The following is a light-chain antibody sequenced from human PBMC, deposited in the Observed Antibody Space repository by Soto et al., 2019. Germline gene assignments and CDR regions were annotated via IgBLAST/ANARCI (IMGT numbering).Light chain of an antibody. Sequence: QSALTQPASVSGSPGQSITISCIGTSSDVGYYNYVSWYQQHPGKAPKLMIYEVSNRPSGVSSRFSGSKSGNTASLTISGLQAEDEADYYCSSYASSNTPKEFGGGTKLTVL. CDR1: SSDVGYYNY. CDR2: EVS. J-gene: IGLJ3*02. V-gene: IGLV2-14*01. CDR3: SSYASSNTPKE.